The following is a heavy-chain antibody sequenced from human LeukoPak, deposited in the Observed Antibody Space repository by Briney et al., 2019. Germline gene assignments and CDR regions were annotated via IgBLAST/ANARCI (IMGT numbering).Heavy chain of an antibody. CDR3: ARGSPDAFDI. Sequence: PSETLSLTCAVSGGSISSTGHSRSWIRQPPGKGLEWIGYIYHSGSTEYNPSLKSRVTISVDRSKNQFSLRLSSVTAADTAVYYCARGSPDAFDIWGQGTMVTVSS. CDR1: GGSISSTGHS. V-gene: IGHV4-30-2*01. CDR2: IYHSGST. J-gene: IGHJ3*02.